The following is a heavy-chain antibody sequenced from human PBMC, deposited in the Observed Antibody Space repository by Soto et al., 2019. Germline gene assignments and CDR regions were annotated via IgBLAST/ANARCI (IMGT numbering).Heavy chain of an antibody. CDR2: ISGSGSTI. Sequence: LRLSCVVSGFTFSSYNMNWVRQAPGKGLEWVTYISGSGSTIYYADAVKGRFTISRDNVKNSLYLQMNSLRDEDTAVYYCARSKYIDYWGQGTLVTVSS. D-gene: IGHD4-4*01. V-gene: IGHV3-48*02. CDR3: ARSKYIDY. J-gene: IGHJ4*02. CDR1: GFTFSSYN.